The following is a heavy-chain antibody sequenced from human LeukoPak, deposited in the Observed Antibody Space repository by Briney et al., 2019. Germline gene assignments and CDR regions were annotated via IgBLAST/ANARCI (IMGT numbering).Heavy chain of an antibody. V-gene: IGHV1-69*05. CDR2: IIPIFGTA. D-gene: IGHD6-19*01. Sequence: ASVKVSCKASGGTFSSYAISWVRQAPGQGLEWMGRIIPIFGTANYAQKFQGRVTITTDESTSTAYMELSSLRSEDTAVYYCARGRGYSSGWDRHAFDIWGQGTMVTVSS. CDR1: GGTFSSYA. CDR3: ARGRGYSSGWDRHAFDI. J-gene: IGHJ3*02.